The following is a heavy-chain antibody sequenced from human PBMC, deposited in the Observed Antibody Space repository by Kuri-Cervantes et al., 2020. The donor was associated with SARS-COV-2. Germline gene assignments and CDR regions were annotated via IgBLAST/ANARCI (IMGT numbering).Heavy chain of an antibody. D-gene: IGHD3-22*01. CDR3: ARAPGDSTGYYFFY. V-gene: IGHV1-69*06. CDR2: ITPIFGTA. Sequence: SVKVSCKASGYTFTGYYMHWVRQAPGQGLEWIGGITPIFGTANYAQNLQGRVRITADTSTSTSYMDLSGLRSDDTAIYYCARAPGDSTGYYFFYWGQGTLVPSPQ. CDR1: GYTFTGYY. J-gene: IGHJ4*02.